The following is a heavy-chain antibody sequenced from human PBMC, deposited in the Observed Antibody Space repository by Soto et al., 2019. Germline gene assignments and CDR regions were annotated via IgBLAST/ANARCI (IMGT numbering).Heavy chain of an antibody. CDR3: AKEVNRQWLVHYFDY. CDR2: ISYDGSNK. CDR1: GFTFSSYG. V-gene: IGHV3-30*18. J-gene: IGHJ4*02. D-gene: IGHD6-19*01. Sequence: QVQLVESGGGVVQPGRSLRLSCAASGFTFSSYGMHWVRQAPGKGLEWVAVISYDGSNKYYADSVKGRFTISRDNSKNTLYLQMNSLRAEDTAVYYCAKEVNRQWLVHYFDYWGQGTLVTVSS.